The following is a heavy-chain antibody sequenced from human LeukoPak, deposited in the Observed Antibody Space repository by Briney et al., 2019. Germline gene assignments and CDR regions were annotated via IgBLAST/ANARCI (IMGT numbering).Heavy chain of an antibody. J-gene: IGHJ6*02. CDR3: ASSEPTPTPPPYGMDV. CDR1: GGSISSGGYY. D-gene: IGHD4-17*01. V-gene: IGHV4-31*03. Sequence: KPSQTLSLTCTVSGGSISSGGYYWNWFRQHPGKGLEWIGYINYSGGTFYNPSLKSRIIMSVDTSKNQFSQNLSSVTAADTAVYYCASSEPTPTPPPYGMDVWGQGTKVTVSS. CDR2: INYSGGT.